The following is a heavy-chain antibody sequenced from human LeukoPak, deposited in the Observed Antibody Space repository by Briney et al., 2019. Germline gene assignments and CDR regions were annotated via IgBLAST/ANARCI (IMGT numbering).Heavy chain of an antibody. Sequence: SETLSLTCTVAGDSISSYYWSWIRQPPGKGLDLIGYIYYSESIYYNPSLKSRVTTSVDTSKNQFSLKLTSVTAADTAVYYCARGLLKGQLHLGYSYYMDVWGKGTTITVSS. V-gene: IGHV4-59*13. D-gene: IGHD2-2*01. CDR2: IYYSESI. J-gene: IGHJ6*03. CDR1: GDSISSYY. CDR3: ARGLLKGQLHLGYSYYMDV.